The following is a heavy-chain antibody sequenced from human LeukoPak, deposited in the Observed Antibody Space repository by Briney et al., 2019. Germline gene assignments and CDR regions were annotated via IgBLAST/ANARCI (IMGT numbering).Heavy chain of an antibody. V-gene: IGHV4-34*01. CDR1: GGSFSGYY. Sequence: PSETLSLTCAVYGGSFSGYYWSWIRQPPGKGLEWIGEINHSGSTNYNPSLKSRVTISVDTSKNQFSLKLSSVTAAHTDVYYCARGGYYYDSSGYYLDYWGQGTLVTVSS. CDR2: INHSGST. CDR3: ARGGYYYDSSGYYLDY. J-gene: IGHJ4*02. D-gene: IGHD3-22*01.